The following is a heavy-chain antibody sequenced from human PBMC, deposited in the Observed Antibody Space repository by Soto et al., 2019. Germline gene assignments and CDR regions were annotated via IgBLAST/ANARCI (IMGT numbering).Heavy chain of an antibody. CDR1: GFTFSIYA. Sequence: GGSLRLSCAASGFTFSIYAMSWVRQAPGKGLEWVSAISTSGGSTYYADSVKGRFTISRDNSKNTLYLQMNSLRAEDTAVYYCAKVARIAAAGPLDYWGQGTLVTVSS. CDR2: ISTSGGST. J-gene: IGHJ4*02. D-gene: IGHD6-13*01. CDR3: AKVARIAAAGPLDY. V-gene: IGHV3-23*01.